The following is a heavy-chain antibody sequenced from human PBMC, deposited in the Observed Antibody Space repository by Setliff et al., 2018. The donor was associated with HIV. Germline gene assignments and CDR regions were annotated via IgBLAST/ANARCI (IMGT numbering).Heavy chain of an antibody. J-gene: IGHJ3*01. CDR2: MYPGTSTT. CDR1: GYSFSTYW. V-gene: IGHV5-51*01. D-gene: IGHD3-22*01. Sequence: GASLTISCQGSGYSFSTYWIGWVRQMPGKGLEWMGIMYPGTSTTKYSPSFQGQVTISADKSISTTYLQWSSLKASDTAMYYCASLSGYSGDAFDVWGQGTMVTVS. CDR3: ASLSGYSGDAFDV.